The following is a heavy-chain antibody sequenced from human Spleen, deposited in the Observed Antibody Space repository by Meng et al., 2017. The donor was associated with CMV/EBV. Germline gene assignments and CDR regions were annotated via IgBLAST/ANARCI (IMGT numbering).Heavy chain of an antibody. Sequence: SETLSLTCTVSGGSISSYYWSWIRQPPGKGLEWIWYIYYSGSTNYNPSLKSRVTISVDTSKNQFTLKLRSVTARETAVYYCARVPMVRGVIMDYYYYYGMDVWGQGTTVTVSS. D-gene: IGHD3-10*01. J-gene: IGHJ6*02. CDR1: GGSISSYY. CDR3: ARVPMVRGVIMDYYYYYGMDV. CDR2: IYYSGST. V-gene: IGHV4-59*01.